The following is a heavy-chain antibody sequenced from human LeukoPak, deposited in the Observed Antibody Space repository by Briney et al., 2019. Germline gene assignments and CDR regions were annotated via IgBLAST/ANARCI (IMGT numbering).Heavy chain of an antibody. Sequence: GGSLRLSCAASGFTFTNHAMSWVRQAPGKGLEWVAVISYDGSNKYYADSVKGRFTISRDNSKNTLYLQMNSLRAEDTAVYYCAKDQNYYDSSGYYYTPYFDYWGQGTLVTVSS. D-gene: IGHD3-22*01. CDR3: AKDQNYYDSSGYYYTPYFDY. V-gene: IGHV3-30*18. CDR2: ISYDGSNK. CDR1: GFTFTNHA. J-gene: IGHJ4*02.